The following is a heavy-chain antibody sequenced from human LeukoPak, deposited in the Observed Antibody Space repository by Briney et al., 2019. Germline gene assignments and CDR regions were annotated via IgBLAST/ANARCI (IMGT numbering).Heavy chain of an antibody. CDR2: MNQDGSEK. J-gene: IGHJ4*02. V-gene: IGHV3-7*01. CDR3: ARGVYDINY. CDR1: GFTFSTYW. D-gene: IGHD3-22*01. Sequence: GGSLRLSCAASGFTFSTYWMTWVRQAPGKGLEWVANMNQDGSEKYYVDSVKGRFTISRDNAKNSLYLQMNSLRAEDTAVYYCARGVYDINYWGQGTLVTVSS.